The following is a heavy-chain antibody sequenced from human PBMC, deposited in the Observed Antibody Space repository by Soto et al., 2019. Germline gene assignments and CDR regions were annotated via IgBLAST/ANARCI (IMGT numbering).Heavy chain of an antibody. CDR2: IIPQFPTP. CDR3: ARDAADTPMVY. CDR1: GGIFRSNA. D-gene: IGHD5-18*01. V-gene: IGHV1-69*01. Sequence: QVQLVQSGAEVRKPRSSVRVSCKSSGGIFRSNAISWVRQAPGQGLEWMGAIIPQFPTPYYAQKFQGRVTITADESTSTAYMALNSLRSDDTAVDFCARDAADTPMVYWGQGTLLTVSS. J-gene: IGHJ4*02.